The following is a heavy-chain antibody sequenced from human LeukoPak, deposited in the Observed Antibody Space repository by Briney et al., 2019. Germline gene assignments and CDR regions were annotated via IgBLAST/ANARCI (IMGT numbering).Heavy chain of an antibody. CDR2: IYSGGST. Sequence: GGSLRVSCAASGLTVSSTYMSCVRQTPGKGLEWVSVIYSGGSTYYEASVKGRLTISRDNSKNTLHHQMISLRAEDTAVYYCATDPLECYIDYWGQGTLVTVSS. D-gene: IGHD3-3*01. CDR1: GLTVSSTY. CDR3: ATDPLECYIDY. J-gene: IGHJ4*01. V-gene: IGHV3-66*01.